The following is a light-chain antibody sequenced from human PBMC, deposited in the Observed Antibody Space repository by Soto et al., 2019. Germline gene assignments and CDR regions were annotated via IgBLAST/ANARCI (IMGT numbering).Light chain of an antibody. Sequence: QSVLTQPASVSGSPGQSITISCTGTSSDVGSYNYVSWYQLHPGKAPKLMIYEVSNRPSGVSDPFSGSKSGNTASLTISGLQPEDEADYYCNSYTTTSTYVFGTGTKVTVL. V-gene: IGLV2-14*01. CDR3: NSYTTTSTYV. J-gene: IGLJ1*01. CDR1: SSDVGSYNY. CDR2: EVS.